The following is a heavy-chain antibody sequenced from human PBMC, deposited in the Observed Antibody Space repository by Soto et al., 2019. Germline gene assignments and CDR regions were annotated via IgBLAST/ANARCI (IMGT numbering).Heavy chain of an antibody. CDR2: INHSGST. D-gene: IGHD3-16*02. J-gene: IGHJ4*02. CDR3: ARGQAYDYVWGSYRHNGRYYFDY. Sequence: KTSETLSLTCAVYGGSFSGYYWSWIRQPPGNGLEWIGEINHSGSTNYNPSLKSRVTISVDTSKNQFSLKLSSVTAADTAVYYCARGQAYDYVWGSYRHNGRYYFDYWGQGTLVTV. CDR1: GGSFSGYY. V-gene: IGHV4-34*01.